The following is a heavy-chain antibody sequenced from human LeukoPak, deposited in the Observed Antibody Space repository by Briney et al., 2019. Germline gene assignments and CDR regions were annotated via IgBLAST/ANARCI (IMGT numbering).Heavy chain of an antibody. Sequence: PGGSLRLSCAASGFTFSSYSMNWVRQAPGKGLEWVSSISSSSSYIYYADSVKGRFTISRDNAKNSLYLQMNSLRAEDTAVYYCARDVAAGGYNWFDPWGQGTLVTVSS. D-gene: IGHD6-13*01. CDR2: ISSSSSYI. CDR1: GFTFSSYS. V-gene: IGHV3-21*01. CDR3: ARDVAAGGYNWFDP. J-gene: IGHJ5*02.